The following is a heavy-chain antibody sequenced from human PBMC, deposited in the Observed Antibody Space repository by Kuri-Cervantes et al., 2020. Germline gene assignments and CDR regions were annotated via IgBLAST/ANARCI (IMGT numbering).Heavy chain of an antibody. CDR1: GFTFDDYA. D-gene: IGHD3-10*01. Sequence: ESLKISCAASGFTFDDYAMHWVRQAPGKGLEWIGEINHSGSTNYNPSLKSRVTISVDTSKNQFSLKLSSVTAADTAVYYCARGITRPRGYFDLWGRGTLVTVSS. J-gene: IGHJ2*01. V-gene: IGHV4-34*01. CDR3: ARGITRPRGYFDL. CDR2: INHSGST.